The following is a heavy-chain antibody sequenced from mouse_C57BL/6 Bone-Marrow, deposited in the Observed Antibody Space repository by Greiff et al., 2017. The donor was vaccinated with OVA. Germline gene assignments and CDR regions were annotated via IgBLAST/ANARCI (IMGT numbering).Heavy chain of an antibody. CDR2: ISSGGSYT. J-gene: IGHJ3*01. CDR3: ARHGGSRGFAY. Sequence: DVKLVESGGDLVKPGGSLKLSCAASGFTFSSYGMSWVRQTPDKRLEWVATISSGGSYTYYPDSVKGRFTISRDNAKNTQYRQMSSLKTEDTAMYYCARHGGSRGFAYWGQGTLVTVSA. V-gene: IGHV5-6*02. CDR1: GFTFSSYG.